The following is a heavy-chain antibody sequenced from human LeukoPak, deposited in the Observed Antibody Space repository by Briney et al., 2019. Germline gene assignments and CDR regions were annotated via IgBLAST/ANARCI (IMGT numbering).Heavy chain of an antibody. CDR1: GFTFSSYG. J-gene: IGHJ4*02. D-gene: IGHD6-13*01. CDR2: IWYDGSNK. Sequence: GGSLRLSCAASGFTFSSYGMHWVRQAPGKGLEWVAVIWYDGSNKYYADSVKGRFTISRDNSKNTLYLQMNSLRAEDTAVYYCASAGIAAAGTGLTDYWAREPWSPSPQ. CDR3: ASAGIAAAGTGLTDY. V-gene: IGHV3-33*01.